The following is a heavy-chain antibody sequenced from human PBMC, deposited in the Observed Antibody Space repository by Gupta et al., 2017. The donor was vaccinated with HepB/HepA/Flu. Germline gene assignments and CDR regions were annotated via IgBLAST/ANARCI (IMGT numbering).Heavy chain of an antibody. CDR2: LIPMFGVA. V-gene: IGHV1-69*01. J-gene: IGHJ6*03. CDR1: GGTFRTYA. Sequence: QVQLVQSGAEVKKPGSSVKVSCKASGGTFRTYAISWVRQVPGQGLEWMGGLIPMFGVAKYAQKFQARVTITADEFTSTVDMELSRLGSEDTDVYYCVRGGYWNDDDYYYMDVWGKGTTVTVSS. D-gene: IGHD1-1*01. CDR3: VRGGYWNDDDYYYMDV.